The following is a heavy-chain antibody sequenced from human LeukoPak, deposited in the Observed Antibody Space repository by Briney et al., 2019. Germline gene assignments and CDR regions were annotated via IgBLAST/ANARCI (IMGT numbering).Heavy chain of an antibody. Sequence: ASVKVSCKASGYTFTSYGISWVRQAPGQGLVWMGWISAYNGNTNYAQKLQGRVTMTTDTSTSTAYMELRSLRSDDTAVYYCARVFAYYYGSGPSDYWGQGTLVTVSS. CDR2: ISAYNGNT. CDR3: ARVFAYYYGSGPSDY. CDR1: GYTFTSYG. V-gene: IGHV1-18*01. D-gene: IGHD3-10*01. J-gene: IGHJ4*02.